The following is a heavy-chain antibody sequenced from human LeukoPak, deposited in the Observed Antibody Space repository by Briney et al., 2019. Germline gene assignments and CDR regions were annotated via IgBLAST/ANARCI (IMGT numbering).Heavy chain of an antibody. CDR3: ARGSYYGSGSPPSLYFDY. Sequence: GGSLRLSCAASGFTFRNYVIHWVRQAPGKGLEWVAVTSSDLNVKLYADSVKGRFTISRDNSRSTLYLQMNSLRPEDTAIYYCARGSYYGSGSPPSLYFDYWGQGTLVTVSS. D-gene: IGHD3-10*01. J-gene: IGHJ4*02. CDR2: TSSDLNVK. V-gene: IGHV3-30-3*01. CDR1: GFTFRNYV.